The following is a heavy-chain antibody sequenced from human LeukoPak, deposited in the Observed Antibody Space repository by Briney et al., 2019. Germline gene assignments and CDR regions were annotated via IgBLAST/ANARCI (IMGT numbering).Heavy chain of an antibody. J-gene: IGHJ3*02. V-gene: IGHV3-48*02. CDR1: GFTFSSYS. CDR2: ISSSSSTI. D-gene: IGHD4-23*01. Sequence: GGSLRLSCAASGFTFSSYSMNWVRQAPGKGLEWVSYISSSSSTIYYADSVKGRFTISRDNAKNSLYLQMNNLRDEDTAVYYCAREAVVTPAERAFDIWGQGTMVTVSS. CDR3: AREAVVTPAERAFDI.